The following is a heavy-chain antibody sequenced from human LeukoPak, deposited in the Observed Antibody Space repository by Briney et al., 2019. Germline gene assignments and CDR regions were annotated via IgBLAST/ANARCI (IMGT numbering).Heavy chain of an antibody. CDR3: ARDRAYSSGWYSGIWY. V-gene: IGHV3-66*01. Sequence: GGSLRLSCAASGFTVSSNYMSWVRQAPGKGLEWVSVIYSGGSTYYADSVKGRFTISRDNSKNTLYLQMNSLRAEDTAVYYCARDRAYSSGWYSGIWYWGQGTLVTVSS. J-gene: IGHJ4*02. CDR1: GFTVSSNY. CDR2: IYSGGST. D-gene: IGHD6-19*01.